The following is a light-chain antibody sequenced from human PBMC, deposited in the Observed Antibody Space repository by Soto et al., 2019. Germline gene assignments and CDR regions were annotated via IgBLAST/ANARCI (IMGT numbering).Light chain of an antibody. CDR3: QQRSNWPPWT. Sequence: IVLAQSPATLSVSPGERANLSCRASQSVCTKLAWYQQTPGQAPRLLIYDASNRAIGIPARFSGSGSGTDFTLTISSLEPEDFAVYYCQQRSNWPPWTFGQGTKVDI. CDR1: QSVCTK. V-gene: IGKV3-11*01. J-gene: IGKJ1*01. CDR2: DAS.